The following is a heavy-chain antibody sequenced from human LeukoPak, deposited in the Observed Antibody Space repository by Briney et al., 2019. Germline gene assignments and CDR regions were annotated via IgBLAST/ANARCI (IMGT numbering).Heavy chain of an antibody. Sequence: SETLSLTCTVSGGSISSYYWSWIRQPAGKGLEWIGYIYYSGSTNYNPSLKSRVTISLDTSKNQFSVKLSSVTAADTAVYYCARLRPRSYSSGWYYFDYWGQGTLVTVSS. CDR3: ARLRPRSYSSGWYYFDY. D-gene: IGHD6-19*01. V-gene: IGHV4-59*08. J-gene: IGHJ4*02. CDR1: GGSISSYY. CDR2: IYYSGST.